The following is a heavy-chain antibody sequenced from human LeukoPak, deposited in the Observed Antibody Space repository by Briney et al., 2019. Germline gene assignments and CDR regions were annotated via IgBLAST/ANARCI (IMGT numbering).Heavy chain of an antibody. CDR2: IYYSGST. D-gene: IGHD3-3*01. J-gene: IGHJ5*02. CDR1: GGSISSSSYY. V-gene: IGHV4-39*01. CDR3: ARQVSYYHFWSGYPEGSRVHP. Sequence: SETLSLTCTVSGGSISSSSYYWGWIRQPPGTGLEWIGSIYYSGSTYYNPSLKSRVTISVDTSKNQFSLKLSSVTAADTAVYYCARQVSYYHFWSGYPEGSRVHPWGQGTLVTVSS.